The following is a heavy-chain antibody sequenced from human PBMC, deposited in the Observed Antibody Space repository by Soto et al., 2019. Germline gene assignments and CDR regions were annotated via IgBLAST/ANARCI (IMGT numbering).Heavy chain of an antibody. CDR1: GFSLSISGVG. CDR2: IYWDDDE. CDR3: THRDSKAMIYGVDV. J-gene: IGHJ6*02. D-gene: IGHD3-16*01. V-gene: IGHV2-5*02. Sequence: QITLKESGPTLVKPTQTLTLTCTFSGFSLSISGVGVSWIRQPPGKALEWLALIYWDDDERYSPSMKSRLTITRDIPKNQVVLRMTNVEPVDTATYYCTHRDSKAMIYGVDVRRPGTTVAVSS.